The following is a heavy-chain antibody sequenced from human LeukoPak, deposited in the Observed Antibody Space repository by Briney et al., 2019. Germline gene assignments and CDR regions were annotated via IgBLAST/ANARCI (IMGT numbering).Heavy chain of an antibody. V-gene: IGHV1-24*01. D-gene: IGHD2-15*01. CDR1: GYTLTELS. Sequence: ASVKVSCKVSGYTLTELSMHWVRQAPGKGLEWMGGFDPEDGETIYAQKFQGRVTMTEDTSTDTAYMELSSLRSEDTAVYYCATVPYCSGGSCYSFYYGMDVWGQGTTVTVSS. CDR3: ATVPYCSGGSCYSFYYGMDV. J-gene: IGHJ6*02. CDR2: FDPEDGET.